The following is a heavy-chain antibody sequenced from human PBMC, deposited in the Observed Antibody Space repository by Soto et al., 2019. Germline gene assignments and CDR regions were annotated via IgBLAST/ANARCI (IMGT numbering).Heavy chain of an antibody. Sequence: EVQLVESGGGLVQPWGSLRLSCIVSVFTFSNYWIHWVRQAPGKVLVWVSRVNGDGSGAIYADSLKGRFTVSRDNAKNTVYLQMNSLSAEEWAVYYWARREYDDVRGYRLDYWGQGTRVTVSS. CDR1: VFTFSNYW. D-gene: IGHD3-22*01. CDR2: VNGDGSGA. J-gene: IGHJ4*02. V-gene: IGHV3-74*01. CDR3: ARREYDDVRGYRLDY.